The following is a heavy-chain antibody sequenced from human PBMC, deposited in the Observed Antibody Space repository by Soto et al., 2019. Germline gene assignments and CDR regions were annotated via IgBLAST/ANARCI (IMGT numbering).Heavy chain of an antibody. J-gene: IGHJ4*02. V-gene: IGHV3-23*01. D-gene: IGHD2-2*01. CDR2: ISGSGGST. CDR3: AKDRYCSSSTSCYGSLDY. CDR1: GFTFSSYA. Sequence: GGSLRLSCAASGFTFSSYAMSWVRQAPGKGLEWVSAISGSGGSTYYADSVKGRFTISRDNSKNTLYLQMNSLRAEDTAVYYCAKDRYCSSSTSCYGSLDYWGQGTLVTV.